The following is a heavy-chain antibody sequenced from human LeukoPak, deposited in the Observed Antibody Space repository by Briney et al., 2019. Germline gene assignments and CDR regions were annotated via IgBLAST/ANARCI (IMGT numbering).Heavy chain of an antibody. CDR1: GFDFSNYW. J-gene: IGHJ5*02. CDR2: IKQDGSEK. D-gene: IGHD3-22*01. CDR3: ATDFYDST. Sequence: GGSLRLSCAASGFDFSNYWMYWVRQAPGKGLEWVANIKQDGSEKYYVDSVRGRFTISRDNAKNSLSLQMNSLRAEDTAVYYCATDFYDSTWGQGTLVTVSS. V-gene: IGHV3-7*03.